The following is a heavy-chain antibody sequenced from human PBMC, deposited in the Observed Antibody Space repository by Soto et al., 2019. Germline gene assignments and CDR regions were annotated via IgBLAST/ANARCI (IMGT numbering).Heavy chain of an antibody. CDR2: IYFDGITT. J-gene: IGHJ4*02. D-gene: IGHD5-12*01. V-gene: IGHV3-74*01. CDR3: YFCAHSDGGYEIIYFDF. Sequence: PRGSLSLSCTASGFTYNSHWMHWIRQAPGKGLVWVSRIYFDGITTNYADSVKGRLTVSRDNAKNTVYLHVNTLTNVDPGDTATYFCAHSDGGYEIIYFDFWGQGIPVTVSS. CDR1: GFTYNSHW.